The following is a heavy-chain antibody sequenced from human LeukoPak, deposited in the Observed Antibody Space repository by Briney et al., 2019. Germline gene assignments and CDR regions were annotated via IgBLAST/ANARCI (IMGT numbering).Heavy chain of an antibody. J-gene: IGHJ3*02. V-gene: IGHV7-4-1*02. CDR1: GYILTTYA. CDR2: INTNTGNP. CDR3: ARGGGSGSFDM. Sequence: ALVKVSCKASGYILTTYAMNWVRQAPGQGLEWIGWINTNTGNPTYAQGFTGRFVFSLDTSVSTAYLQISSLKAEDTAVYYCARGGGSGSFDMWGQGTMVTVFS. D-gene: IGHD1-26*01.